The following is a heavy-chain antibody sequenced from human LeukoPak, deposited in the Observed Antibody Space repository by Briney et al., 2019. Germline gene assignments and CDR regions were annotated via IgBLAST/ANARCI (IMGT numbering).Heavy chain of an antibody. D-gene: IGHD3-9*01. CDR1: GFIFSDYA. V-gene: IGHV3-23*01. Sequence: GASLRLSCADSGFIFSDYAMSWVRQAPGKGVEWGSAICGVVGGPYYAHSVKGRFTVSRDDPKNTLYLQMNALRVEDTAVYYCAKWGDYDILTGYYDSDYWGHGTLVTVSS. CDR2: ICGVVGGP. J-gene: IGHJ4*01. CDR3: AKWGDYDILTGYYDSDY.